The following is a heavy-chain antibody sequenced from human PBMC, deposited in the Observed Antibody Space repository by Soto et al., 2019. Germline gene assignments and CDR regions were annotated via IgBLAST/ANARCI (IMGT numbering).Heavy chain of an antibody. V-gene: IGHV3-23*01. CDR3: AQVYYDSSGYYSYFDY. CDR2: ITAGGRST. D-gene: IGHD3-22*01. CDR1: GFTFSSYA. J-gene: IGHJ4*02. Sequence: GGSLRLSCAASGFTFSSYAMNWVRQAPGKGLEWVSRITAGGRSTYYADPVKGRFTISRDNSKNTFYLQMNSLRAEDTAVYFCAQVYYDSSGYYSYFDYWGQGTLVTSPQ.